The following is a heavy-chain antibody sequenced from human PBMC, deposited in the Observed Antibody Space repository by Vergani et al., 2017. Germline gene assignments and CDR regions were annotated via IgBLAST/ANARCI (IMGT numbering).Heavy chain of an antibody. Sequence: QVQLVESGGGVVQPGRSLRLSCAASGFTFSSYAMHWVRQAPGKGLGWVAVISYDVSNKYYADSVKGRFTISRDNSKNTLYLQMNSLRAEDTAVYYCARDGQKGSGWYSHLRAQDYWGQGTLVTVSS. D-gene: IGHD6-19*01. CDR2: ISYDVSNK. CDR3: ARDGQKGSGWYSHLRAQDY. CDR1: GFTFSSYA. V-gene: IGHV3-30*04. J-gene: IGHJ4*02.